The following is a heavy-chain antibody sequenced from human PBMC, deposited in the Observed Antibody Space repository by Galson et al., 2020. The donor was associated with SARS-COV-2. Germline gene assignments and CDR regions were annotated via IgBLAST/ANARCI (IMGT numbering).Heavy chain of an antibody. CDR3: ARGMTLYYDFWGGYSDFDL. CDR2: INTYNGNT. J-gene: IGHJ4*02. D-gene: IGHD3-3*01. CDR1: GYTFTSHG. Sequence: ASVKVSCKTSGYTFTSHGINWVRQAPGQGLEWMGWINTYNGNTNYTQKVQGRVTMTTDTSTSTAYMEVRSLRPDDTAVYYCARGMTLYYDFWGGYSDFDLWCQGTLVTVSS. V-gene: IGHV1-18*04.